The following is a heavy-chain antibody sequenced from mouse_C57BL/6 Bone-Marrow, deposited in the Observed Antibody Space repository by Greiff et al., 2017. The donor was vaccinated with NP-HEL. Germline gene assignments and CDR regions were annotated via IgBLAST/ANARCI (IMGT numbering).Heavy chain of an antibody. CDR1: GYTFTSYG. D-gene: IGHD2-4*01. J-gene: IGHJ1*03. CDR2: IYPRSGNT. CDR3: GLYDYDEYFDV. Sequence: QVQLKESGAELARPGASVKLSCKASGYTFTSYGISWVKQRTGQGLEWIGEIYPRSGNTYYNEKFKGKATLTADKSSSTAYMELRSLTSEDSAVYFCGLYDYDEYFDVWGTGTTVTVSS. V-gene: IGHV1-81*01.